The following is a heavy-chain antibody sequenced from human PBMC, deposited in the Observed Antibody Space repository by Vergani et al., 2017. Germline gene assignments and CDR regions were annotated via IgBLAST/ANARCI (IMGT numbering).Heavy chain of an antibody. D-gene: IGHD6-6*01. CDR3: LASSSPGGDYYYYYMDV. V-gene: IGHV4-61*02. J-gene: IGHJ6*03. CDR1: GGSISSGSYY. Sequence: QVQLQESGPGLVKPSQTLSLTCTVSGGSISSGSYYWSWIRQPAGEGLEWIGRIYTSGSTNYNPSLKSRVTISVDTSKNQFSLKLSSVTAADTAVYYCLASSSPGGDYYYYYMDVWGKGTTVTVSS. CDR2: IYTSGST.